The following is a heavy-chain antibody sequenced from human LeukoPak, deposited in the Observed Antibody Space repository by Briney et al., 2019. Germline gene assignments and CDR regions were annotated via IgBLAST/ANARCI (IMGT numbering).Heavy chain of an antibody. CDR2: IDPSDSYT. D-gene: IGHD5-18*01. CDR1: GYSFTSYW. Sequence: GESLQFSCKGSGYSFTSYWISWVRQMPGKGLEWMGRIDPSDSYTNYSPSFQGHVSISADKSISTAYLQWSSLKASDTAMYYCARQGGGYSSFDYWGQGTLVTVSS. J-gene: IGHJ4*02. CDR3: ARQGGGYSSFDY. V-gene: IGHV5-10-1*01.